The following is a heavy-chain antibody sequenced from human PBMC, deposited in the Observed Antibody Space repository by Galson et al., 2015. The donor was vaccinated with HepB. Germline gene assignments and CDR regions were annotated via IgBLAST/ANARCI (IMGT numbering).Heavy chain of an antibody. V-gene: IGHV6-1*01. CDR3: ASGQSHCSGGSCYSLGAFDI. D-gene: IGHD2-15*01. CDR2: TYYRSKWYN. J-gene: IGHJ3*02. Sequence: CAISGDSVSSHSAAWNWIRQSPSRGLEWLGRTYYRSKWYNDYAVSVKSRITINPDTSKNQFSLQLNSVTPEDTAVYYCASGQSHCSGGSCYSLGAFDIWGQGTMVTVSS. CDR1: GDSVSSHSAA.